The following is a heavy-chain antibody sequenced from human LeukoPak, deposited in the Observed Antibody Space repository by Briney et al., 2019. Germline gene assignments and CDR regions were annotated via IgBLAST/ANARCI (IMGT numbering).Heavy chain of an antibody. CDR3: ARPVGSTLVAHYFDV. CDR1: GGSFSGHY. Sequence: SETLSLTCAVYGGSFSGHYWSWIRQPPGKGLEWIGEINHSGSTNYNPSLKSRVTISVDTSKNQFSLSLSSVAAADTAVYYCARPVGSTLVAHYFDVRGQGTLVTVSS. CDR2: INHSGST. D-gene: IGHD2-8*02. J-gene: IGHJ4*02. V-gene: IGHV4-34*01.